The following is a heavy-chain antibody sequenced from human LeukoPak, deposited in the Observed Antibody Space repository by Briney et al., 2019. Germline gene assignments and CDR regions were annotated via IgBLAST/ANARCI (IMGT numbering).Heavy chain of an antibody. V-gene: IGHV1-8*01. CDR2: MNPNSGNT. D-gene: IGHD6-19*01. CDR3: ARTLAVAGIDAFDI. CDR1: GYTFTSYD. J-gene: IGHJ3*02. Sequence: ASVKVSCKASGYTFTSYDINWVRQATGQGLEWMGWMNPNSGNTGYAQKFQGRVTMTRNTSIRTAYMELSSLRSEDTAVYYCARTLAVAGIDAFDIWGQGTMVTVTS.